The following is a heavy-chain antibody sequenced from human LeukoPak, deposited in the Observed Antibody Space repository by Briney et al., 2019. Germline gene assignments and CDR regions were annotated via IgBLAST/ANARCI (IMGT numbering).Heavy chain of an antibody. Sequence: GGSLRLSCAASGFTFSSYAMSWVRQAPGQGLEWVSAISGSGGSAYYADSVKGRFTISRDNSKNTLYLQMNSLRAEDTAVYYCAKVQNKRFGEPFDYWGQGTLVTVSS. CDR1: GFTFSSYA. V-gene: IGHV3-23*01. D-gene: IGHD3-10*01. J-gene: IGHJ4*02. CDR2: ISGSGGSA. CDR3: AKVQNKRFGEPFDY.